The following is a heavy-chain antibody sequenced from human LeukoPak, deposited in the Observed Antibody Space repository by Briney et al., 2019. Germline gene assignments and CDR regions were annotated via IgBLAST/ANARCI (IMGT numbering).Heavy chain of an antibody. CDR3: ARDLGYSSSGGGFDY. CDR2: IYYSGST. D-gene: IGHD6-13*01. J-gene: IGHJ4*02. V-gene: IGHV4-30-4*08. Sequence: SQTLSLTCTVSGGSISSGDYYWSRIRQPPRKGLEWIGYIYYSGSTYYNPSLKSRVTISVDTSKNQFSLKLSSVTAADTAVYYCARDLGYSSSGGGFDYWGQGTLVTVSS. CDR1: GGSISSGDYY.